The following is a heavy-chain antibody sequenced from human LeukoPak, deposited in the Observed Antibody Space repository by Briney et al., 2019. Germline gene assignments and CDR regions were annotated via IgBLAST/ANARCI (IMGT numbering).Heavy chain of an antibody. J-gene: IGHJ4*02. D-gene: IGHD7-27*01. V-gene: IGHV3-48*03. CDR2: ISSSDNTI. Sequence: PGRSLRLSCAASGFTFSSYEMNWVRQAPGKGLEWVSYISSSDNTIHYADSVKGRFTISRDNAKNSLYLQMNSLRAEDTAVYYCARDINWVGGYWGQGTLVTVSS. CDR1: GFTFSSYE. CDR3: ARDINWVGGY.